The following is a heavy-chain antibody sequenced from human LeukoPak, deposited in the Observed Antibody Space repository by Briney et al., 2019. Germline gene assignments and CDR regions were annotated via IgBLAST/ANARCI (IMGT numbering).Heavy chain of an antibody. CDR1: GFTFSSSA. J-gene: IGHJ4*02. CDR3: AKGGKWELGDY. CDR2: ISGSGGST. Sequence: GGSLRLSCAASGFTFSSSAMSWVRQAPGKGLDWVSAISGSGGSTYYADSVKGRFTISRDNSKNTLYLQMNSLRAEDTAVYYCAKGGKWELGDYWGQGTLVTVSS. D-gene: IGHD1-26*01. V-gene: IGHV3-23*01.